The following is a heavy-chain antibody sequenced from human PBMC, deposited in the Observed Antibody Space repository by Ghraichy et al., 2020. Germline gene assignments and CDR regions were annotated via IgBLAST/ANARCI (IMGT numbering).Heavy chain of an antibody. CDR1: GYTFTSYF. CDR3: ARALIVTRGQYYYYGMDV. V-gene: IGHV1-46*01. D-gene: IGHD4-11*01. Sequence: ASVKVSCKASGYTFTSYFIHWVRQAPGQGLEWMGIINPSDHSPSYAQKFQDRVNMATDTSTSTVYMELSSLRSEDTAIYYCARALIVTRGQYYYYGMDVWGQGTTVTVSS. CDR2: INPSDHSP. J-gene: IGHJ6*02.